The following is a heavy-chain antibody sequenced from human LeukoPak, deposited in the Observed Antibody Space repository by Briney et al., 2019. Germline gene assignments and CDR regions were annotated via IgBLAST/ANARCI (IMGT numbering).Heavy chain of an antibody. CDR1: GYTFTGYY. Sequence: ASVKVSCKASGYTFTGYYMHWVRQAPGQGLEWMGGFDPEDGETIYAQKFQGRVTMTEDTSTDTAYMELSSLRSEDTAVYYCATVVNNPDIVVVPAGEDAFDIWGQGTMVTVSS. J-gene: IGHJ3*02. CDR2: FDPEDGET. D-gene: IGHD2-2*01. CDR3: ATVVNNPDIVVVPAGEDAFDI. V-gene: IGHV1-24*01.